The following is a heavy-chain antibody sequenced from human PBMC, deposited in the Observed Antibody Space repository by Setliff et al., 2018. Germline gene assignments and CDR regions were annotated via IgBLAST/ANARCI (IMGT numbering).Heavy chain of an antibody. J-gene: IGHJ5*01. CDR3: TTGPRDSRNYMTWLDS. D-gene: IGHD3-3*01. CDR1: GITFKNAW. V-gene: IGHV3-15*01. Sequence: GGSLRLSCAASGITFKNAWMTWVRQAPGKGLEWVGRIKSKGEGETTNYAVPVKGRFIISRDDSRNTIYLQMNSLKIEDTGFYYCTTGPRDSRNYMTWLDSWGPGTLVTVSS. CDR2: IKSKGEGETT.